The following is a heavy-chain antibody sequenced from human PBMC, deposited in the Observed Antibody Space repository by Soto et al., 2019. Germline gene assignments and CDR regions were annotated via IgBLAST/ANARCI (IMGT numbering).Heavy chain of an antibody. Sequence: ASVKVSCKASGYTFTSYGISWVRQAPGQGLEWMGWISAYNGNTNYAQKLQGRVTMTTDTSTSTAYMELRSLRSDDTAVYYCARGQPYYYDSSGYPTHSYYGMDVWGQGTTVTVSS. CDR1: GYTFTSYG. CDR2: ISAYNGNT. J-gene: IGHJ6*02. D-gene: IGHD3-22*01. V-gene: IGHV1-18*01. CDR3: ARGQPYYYDSSGYPTHSYYGMDV.